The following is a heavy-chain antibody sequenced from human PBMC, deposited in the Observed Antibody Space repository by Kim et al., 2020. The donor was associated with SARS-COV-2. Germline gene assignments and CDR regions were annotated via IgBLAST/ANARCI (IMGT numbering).Heavy chain of an antibody. D-gene: IGHD1-7*01. CDR3: ERYGRNYGSFL. CDR2: TSRSGGGT. V-gene: IGHV3-23*01. CDR1: GFTFSGFA. Sequence: GGSLRLSCAASGFTFSGFAINWVRRAPGKGLEWVSATSRSGGGTFYADSVEGRFTISRDNSKNTLYLQMNSLRVEDTSVYYCERYGRNYGSFLGGQGTWVIVSS. J-gene: IGHJ4*02.